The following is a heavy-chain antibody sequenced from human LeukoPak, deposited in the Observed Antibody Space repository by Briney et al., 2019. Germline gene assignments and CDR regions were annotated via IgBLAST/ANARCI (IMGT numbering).Heavy chain of an antibody. CDR3: ARGCGSLSLGY. D-gene: IGHD1-26*01. Sequence: GGSLRLSCAASGFTFTSYSMNWVRQAPGKGLEWVSYISGSSSDIHYADSVKGRFTISRDNANNSLYLQMNSLRAEDTAVYYCARGCGSLSLGYWGQGTLVAVSS. V-gene: IGHV3-21*05. CDR1: GFTFTSYS. CDR2: ISGSSSDI. J-gene: IGHJ4*02.